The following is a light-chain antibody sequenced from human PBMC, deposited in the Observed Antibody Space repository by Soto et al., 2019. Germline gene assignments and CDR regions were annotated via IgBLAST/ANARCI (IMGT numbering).Light chain of an antibody. J-gene: IGKJ1*01. Sequence: ENVLTQFPGTLSLSPGDRATLSCRASQSLSSDSLAWYQQKPGQAPRLLIHGASTRATGFPARFSGSGSGTDFTLTISSLQSEDFAVYYCQQYGSSPRTFGQGTKVDIK. CDR1: QSLSSDS. V-gene: IGKV3-20*01. CDR3: QQYGSSPRT. CDR2: GAS.